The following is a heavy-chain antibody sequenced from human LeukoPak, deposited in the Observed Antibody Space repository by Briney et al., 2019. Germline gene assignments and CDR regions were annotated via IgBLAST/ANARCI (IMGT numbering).Heavy chain of an antibody. Sequence: GGSLRLSCAASGFTLRSYTMNWVRQAPGKGLEWVSVIYSGGSTDYADSVKGRFTISRDNSKNTLYLQMNSLKTEDTAVYYCTTDLGITARPLFDFWGQGTLVTVSS. CDR1: GFTLRSYT. D-gene: IGHD6-6*01. CDR2: IYSGGST. J-gene: IGHJ4*02. V-gene: IGHV3-53*01. CDR3: TTDLGITARPLFDF.